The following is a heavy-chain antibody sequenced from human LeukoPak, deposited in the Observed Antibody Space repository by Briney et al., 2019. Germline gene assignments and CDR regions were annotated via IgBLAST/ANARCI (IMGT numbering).Heavy chain of an antibody. CDR3: AKSHEPYYYDSSGYYDDY. V-gene: IGHV3-23*01. D-gene: IGHD3-22*01. J-gene: IGHJ4*02. CDR1: GFRFSGYG. CDR2: ISAGSGNT. Sequence: GGSLRLSCAASGFRFSGYGMSWVRQAPGKGLEWVSSISAGSGNTDYADSVKGRFTISRDDSKNTLYLQMKSLRAEDTAVYYCAKSHEPYYYDSSGYYDDYWGQGPLVTVSS.